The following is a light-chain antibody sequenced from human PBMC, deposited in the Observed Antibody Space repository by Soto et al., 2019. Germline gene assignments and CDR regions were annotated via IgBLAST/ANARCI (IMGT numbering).Light chain of an antibody. CDR3: QHYNNWPPWT. V-gene: IGKV3-15*01. Sequence: EIVMTQSPATLSVSPGERATLSCRASRSVSSNLAWYQQKPGQAPRLLIYGASTRATGIPARFSGSGSGTEFTLTISSLQYEDFAVYYCQHYNNWPPWTFGQGTKVEI. J-gene: IGKJ1*01. CDR2: GAS. CDR1: RSVSSN.